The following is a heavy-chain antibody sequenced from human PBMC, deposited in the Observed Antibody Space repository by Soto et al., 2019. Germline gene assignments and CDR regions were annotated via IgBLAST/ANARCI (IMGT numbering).Heavy chain of an antibody. J-gene: IGHJ6*02. D-gene: IGHD6-6*01. V-gene: IGHV3-30-3*01. CDR3: ARDTTHRQYSSSSPDYYYYGMDV. CDR1: GFTFSSYA. Sequence: VQLVESGGGVVQPGRSLRLSCAASGFTFSSYAMHWVRQAPGKGLEWVAVISYDGSNKYYADSVKGRFTISRDNSKNTLYLQMNSLRAEDTAVYYCARDTTHRQYSSSSPDYYYYGMDVWGQGTTVTVSS. CDR2: ISYDGSNK.